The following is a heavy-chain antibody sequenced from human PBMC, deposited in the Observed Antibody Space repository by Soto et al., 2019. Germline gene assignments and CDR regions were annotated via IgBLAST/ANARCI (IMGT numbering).Heavy chain of an antibody. Sequence: SVKVSCKASGGTFSSYAISWVRQAPGQGLEWMGGIIPIFGTANYAQKLQGRATITADESTSTAYMELSSLRSEDTAVYYCARFRGDGYNNYYYYYGMDVWGQGTTVTVSS. CDR3: ARFRGDGYNNYYYYYGMDV. CDR2: IIPIFGTA. J-gene: IGHJ6*02. CDR1: GGTFSSYA. D-gene: IGHD3-10*01. V-gene: IGHV1-69*13.